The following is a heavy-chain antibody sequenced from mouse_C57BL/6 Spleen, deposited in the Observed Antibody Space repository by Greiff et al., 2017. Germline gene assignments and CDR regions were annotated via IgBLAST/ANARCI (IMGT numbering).Heavy chain of an antibody. V-gene: IGHV3-6*01. CDR3: AREDEGYAMDY. Sequence: EVQLQQSGPGLVKPSQSLSLTCSVTGYSIHSGYYWNWIRQFPGNKLEWLGYISYDGSNHYNPSLKNRISLTRDTSKNQFFLKLNSVTTEDTATYYGAREDEGYAMDYWGQGTSVTVSS. J-gene: IGHJ4*01. CDR2: ISYDGSN. CDR1: GYSIHSGYY.